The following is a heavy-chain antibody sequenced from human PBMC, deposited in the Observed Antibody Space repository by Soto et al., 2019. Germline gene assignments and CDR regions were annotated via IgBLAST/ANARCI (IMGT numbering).Heavy chain of an antibody. V-gene: IGHV3-21*01. D-gene: IGHD3-22*01. CDR3: VRDGLDYYDTERLYFDK. Sequence: EVQLVESGGGPVRPGGSLKLSCAASGFNFITYSLSWVSQAPGKGLEWVASISSSAVYIDYADSVKGRFTISRDNANNSLNLQMNILRAEDTATYHCVRDGLDYYDTERLYFDKWGQGTLVTVSS. CDR2: ISSSAVYI. J-gene: IGHJ4*02. CDR1: GFNFITYS.